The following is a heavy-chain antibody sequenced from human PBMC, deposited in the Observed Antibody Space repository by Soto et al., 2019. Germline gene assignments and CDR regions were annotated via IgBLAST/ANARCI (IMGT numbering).Heavy chain of an antibody. CDR1: GGTHNNYA. J-gene: IGHJ6*02. CDR2: IIPIFATV. D-gene: IGHD1-26*01. V-gene: IGHV1-69*06. Sequence: QVQLLQSGSEVRKPGSSVKVSCKASGGTHNNYAFTWVRQARGQGLEWVGGIIPIFATVVYAQRFEGRVTISADKSTSTAYMELTNLSFDDTADYYCPIWWEEVRYQYYVLDVWVQWTAITVSS. CDR3: PIWWEEVRYQYYVLDV.